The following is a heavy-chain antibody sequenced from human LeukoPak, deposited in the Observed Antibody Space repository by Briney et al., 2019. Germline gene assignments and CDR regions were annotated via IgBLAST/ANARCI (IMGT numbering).Heavy chain of an antibody. J-gene: IGHJ6*03. V-gene: IGHV4-4*07. CDR3: ARDRVTMVRGVISYYYYMDV. CDR2: IYTSGST. CDR1: GGSISSYY. D-gene: IGHD3-10*01. Sequence: SETLSLTCTVSGGSISSYYWSWIRQPAGKGLEWLGRIYTSGSTNYNPSLKSRVTMSVDTSKNQFSLKLSSVTAADTAVYYCARDRVTMVRGVISYYYYMDVWGKGTTVTISS.